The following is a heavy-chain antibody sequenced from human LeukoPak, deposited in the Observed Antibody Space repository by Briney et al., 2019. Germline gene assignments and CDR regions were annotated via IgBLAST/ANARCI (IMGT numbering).Heavy chain of an antibody. V-gene: IGHV4-59*01. CDR2: IYYSGST. Sequence: SETLSLTCTVSGGSISSYYWSWIRQPPGKGLEWIGYIYYSGSTNYNPSLKSRVTISVDTSKNQFSLKLSSVTAADTAVYYCARNAPPNSSSWYDDPFDYWGRGTLVTVSS. D-gene: IGHD6-13*01. J-gene: IGHJ4*02. CDR3: ARNAPPNSSSWYDDPFDY. CDR1: GGSISSYY.